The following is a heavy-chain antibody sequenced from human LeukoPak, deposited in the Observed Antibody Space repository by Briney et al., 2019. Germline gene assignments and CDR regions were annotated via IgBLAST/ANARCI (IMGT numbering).Heavy chain of an antibody. D-gene: IGHD6-13*01. CDR1: GYSFTNYW. CDR2: IYPGDSDA. V-gene: IGHV5-51*01. J-gene: IGHJ4*02. Sequence: GESLKISCKASGYSFTNYWIGWVRQMPGKGLEWMGIIYPGDSDARHSPSFQGQVTISADKSISTAYLQWSSLKASDTAMYFCARPDSSSWHFDYWGQGTLVTVSS. CDR3: ARPDSSSWHFDY.